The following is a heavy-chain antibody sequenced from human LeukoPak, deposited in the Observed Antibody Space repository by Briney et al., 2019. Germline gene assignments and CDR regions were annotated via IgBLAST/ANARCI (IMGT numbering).Heavy chain of an antibody. V-gene: IGHV3-23*01. CDR3: TKDRRGPAAGTWYFDS. D-gene: IGHD6-13*01. CDR2: ITAIDGRT. J-gene: IGHJ4*02. Sequence: GGSLRLPCVASGFTFSSTTMGWVRQAPGRGLGWVSSITAIDGRTYYADSVRGRFTISRDNSKNTVYLQLNSLRAGDTAIYYCTKDRRGPAAGTWYFDSWGQGTLVTVSS. CDR1: GFTFSSTT.